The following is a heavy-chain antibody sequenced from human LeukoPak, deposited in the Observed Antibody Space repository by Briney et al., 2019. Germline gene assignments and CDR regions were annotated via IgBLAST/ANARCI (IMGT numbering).Heavy chain of an antibody. CDR1: GFTVDSNY. V-gene: IGHV3-53*01. Sequence: GGSLRLSCAASGFTVDSNYLSWVRQAPGKGLEWVSTIYTGGNTYYAASVKGRFTISRDFSKNTVFLHMNSLRAEDTAMYYCARGDDSGYYDYFDYWGQGALVAVSS. CDR2: IYTGGNT. CDR3: ARGDDSGYYDYFDY. J-gene: IGHJ4*02. D-gene: IGHD3-22*01.